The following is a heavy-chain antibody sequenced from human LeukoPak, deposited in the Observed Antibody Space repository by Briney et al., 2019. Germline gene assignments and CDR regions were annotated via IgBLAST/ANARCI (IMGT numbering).Heavy chain of an antibody. V-gene: IGHV1-18*01. CDR1: GYTFTSYG. J-gene: IGHJ4*02. Sequence: ASVKVSCKASGYTFTSYGISWTRQAPGQGLEWMGGISVYNGNTNYAQKLQGRVTMTTDTSTSTAYMELRSLRSDDTAVYYCARAPYSGSPYYFAYWGQGTLVTVSS. CDR3: ARAPYSGSPYYFAY. D-gene: IGHD1-26*01. CDR2: ISVYNGNT.